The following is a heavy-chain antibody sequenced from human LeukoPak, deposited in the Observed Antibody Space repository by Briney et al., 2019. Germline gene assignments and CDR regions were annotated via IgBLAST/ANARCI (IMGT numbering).Heavy chain of an antibody. D-gene: IGHD6-19*01. CDR1: GFTFSSYW. J-gene: IGHJ4*02. CDR3: ARESGGQQWLSPFDY. CDR2: IKQDGSEK. Sequence: GGSLRLSCAASGFTFSSYWMSWVRQAPGKGLEWVANIKQDGSEKYYVDSVKGRFTISRDNAKNSLYLQMNSLRAEDTAVYYCARESGGQQWLSPFDYWGQGTLVTVSS. V-gene: IGHV3-7*03.